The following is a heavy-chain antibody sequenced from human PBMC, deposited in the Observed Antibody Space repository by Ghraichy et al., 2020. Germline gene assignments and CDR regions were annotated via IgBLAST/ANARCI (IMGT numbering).Heavy chain of an antibody. J-gene: IGHJ4*02. Sequence: TLSLTCAVYGGSFSGYYWSWIRQPPGKGLEWIGEINHSGSTNYNPSLKSRVTISVDTSKNQFSLKLSSVTAADTAVYYCARVPAYYVADYWGQGTLVTVSS. CDR2: INHSGST. V-gene: IGHV4-34*01. CDR1: GGSFSGYY. CDR3: ARVPAYYVADY. D-gene: IGHD3-10*02.